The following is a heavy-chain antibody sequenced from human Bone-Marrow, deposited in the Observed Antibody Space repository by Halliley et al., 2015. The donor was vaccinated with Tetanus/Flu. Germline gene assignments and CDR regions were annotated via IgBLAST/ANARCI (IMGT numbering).Heavy chain of an antibody. CDR2: IYHSGTS. D-gene: IGHD2-15*01. J-gene: IGHJ4*02. Sequence: TLSLTCAVSGYFISSGYFWGWIRQPPGKGLEWIGSIYHSGTSYYNPSLKSPVAISTDTSKNQFSLSLSSVSATDTAVYYCATLGYTSGNSFDHWGQGTPITVSS. V-gene: IGHV4-38-2*01. CDR3: ATLGYTSGNSFDH. CDR1: GYFISSGYF.